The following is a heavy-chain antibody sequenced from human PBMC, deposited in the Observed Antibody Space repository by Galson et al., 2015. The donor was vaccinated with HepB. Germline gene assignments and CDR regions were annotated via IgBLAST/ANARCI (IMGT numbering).Heavy chain of an antibody. CDR1: GYTFTSYY. V-gene: IGHV1-46*04. Sequence: SVKVSCKASGYTFTSYYMHWVRQAPGQGLEWMGIINPSGGSTSYAQKLQGRVTMTRDTSTSTVYMELSSLRSEDTAVYYRARDRRYYYGSGSYHNGGYYGMDVWGQGTTVTVSS. CDR2: INPSGGST. D-gene: IGHD3-10*01. J-gene: IGHJ6*02. CDR3: ARDRRYYYGSGSYHNGGYYGMDV.